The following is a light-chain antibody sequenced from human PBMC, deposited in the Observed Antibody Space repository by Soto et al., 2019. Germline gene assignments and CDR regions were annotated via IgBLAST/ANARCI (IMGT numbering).Light chain of an antibody. Sequence: QSLRTQPACVSGSPGQSVTIACTGTNSDVGGYNYVSWYQQHPGKAPKLLIYDVSSRPSGLSNRFSGSKSGNTASLIISGLQAEDEADYYCASYTNSITYVFGSGTKVTVL. V-gene: IGLV2-14*03. CDR2: DVS. CDR3: ASYTNSITYV. J-gene: IGLJ1*01. CDR1: NSDVGGYNY.